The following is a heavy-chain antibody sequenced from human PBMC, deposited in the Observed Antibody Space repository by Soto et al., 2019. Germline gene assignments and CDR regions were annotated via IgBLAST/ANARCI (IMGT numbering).Heavy chain of an antibody. CDR1: GFSLTTRGVG. Sequence: QITLKESGPTLVKPTQTLTLTCTFSGFSLTTRGVGVGWIPQPPGKALECLALIYWDDDKRYSPSLQSRLSITKDTSKNQVVLTMTNVDPVDTATYYCAHIPNYYQYDWFDPWGQGTLVSVSS. CDR3: AHIPNYYQYDWFDP. CDR2: IYWDDDK. D-gene: IGHD3-16*01. J-gene: IGHJ5*02. V-gene: IGHV2-5*02.